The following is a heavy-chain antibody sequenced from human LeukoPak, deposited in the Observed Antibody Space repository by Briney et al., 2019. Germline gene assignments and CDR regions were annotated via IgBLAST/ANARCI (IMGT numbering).Heavy chain of an antibody. J-gene: IGHJ6*02. Sequence: GGSLRLSCAASGFTFSDSWMSWVRQAPGKGPGGVANIKEDESEKHYVDSVKGRFTVSRDNAKSSLFLQMNSLRVEDTAVYYCATYKNWVAGDVWGQGTTVSVSS. D-gene: IGHD7-27*01. V-gene: IGHV3-7*01. CDR2: IKEDESEK. CDR1: GFTFSDSW. CDR3: ATYKNWVAGDV.